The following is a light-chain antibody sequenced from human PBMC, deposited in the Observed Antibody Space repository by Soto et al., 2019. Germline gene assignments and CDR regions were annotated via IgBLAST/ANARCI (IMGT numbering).Light chain of an antibody. Sequence: QPVLTQPASVSGSPGQSITISCTGTTSDVGTYTLVSWYQQHPGKAPKVMIYEDSERPSGVSNRFSGSKSGNTASLTISGLQAEDEADYYCCSYAGSSTLIFGGGTKLTVL. CDR2: EDS. CDR1: TSDVGTYTL. CDR3: CSYAGSSTLI. J-gene: IGLJ2*01. V-gene: IGLV2-23*01.